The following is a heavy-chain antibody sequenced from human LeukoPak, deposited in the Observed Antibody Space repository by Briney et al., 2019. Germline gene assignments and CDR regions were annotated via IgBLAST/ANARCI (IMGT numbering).Heavy chain of an antibody. Sequence: ASVTVSCKASGGTFSSYAISWVRQAPGPGLEWMGGIIPIFGTANYAQNFQGRLTINAGESTNTAYMELSSLRSEDAAVYYCARDGDWDAPSYWGQGTLVTVSS. CDR1: GGTFSSYA. V-gene: IGHV1-69*13. CDR2: IIPIFGTA. CDR3: ARDGDWDAPSY. D-gene: IGHD2-21*01. J-gene: IGHJ4*02.